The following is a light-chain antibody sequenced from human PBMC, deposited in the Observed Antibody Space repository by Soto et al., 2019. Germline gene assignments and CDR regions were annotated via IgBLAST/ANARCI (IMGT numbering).Light chain of an antibody. J-gene: IGLJ2*01. CDR2: EVN. CDR1: SSDVGSYNY. CDR3: SSFTTSLTVV. V-gene: IGLV2-14*01. Sequence: QSALTQPASVSGSPGQSITISCTGSSSDVGSYNYVSWYQQHPGKAPRLIIYEVNHRPSGVSNRFSGSKSGNTASPTITGLQAEDEADYYCSSFTTSLTVVFGGGTKVTVL.